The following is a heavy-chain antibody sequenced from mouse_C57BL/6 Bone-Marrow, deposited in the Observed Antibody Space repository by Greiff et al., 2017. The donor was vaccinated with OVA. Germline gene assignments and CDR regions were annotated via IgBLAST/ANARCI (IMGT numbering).Heavy chain of an antibody. D-gene: IGHD2-3*01. CDR2: IDPENGDT. CDR3: TTYDGYSPWFAY. CDR1: GFNIKDDY. Sequence: VQLKESGAELVRPGASVKLSCTASGFNIKDDYMHWVKQRPEQGLEWIGWIDPENGDTEYASKFQGKATITADTSSNTAYLQLSSLTSEDTAAYYCTTYDGYSPWFAYWGQGTLVTVSA. J-gene: IGHJ3*01. V-gene: IGHV14-4*01.